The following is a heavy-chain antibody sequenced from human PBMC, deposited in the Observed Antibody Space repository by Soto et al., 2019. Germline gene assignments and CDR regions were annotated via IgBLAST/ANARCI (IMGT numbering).Heavy chain of an antibody. J-gene: IGHJ6*02. CDR3: ARDRGGYDRLYYYHGMDV. D-gene: IGHD5-12*01. V-gene: IGHV3-11*06. CDR1: GFTFSDYY. Sequence: KPGGSLRLSCAASGFTFSDYYMSWIRQAPGKGLEYIPYISSSSGSTNYADSVKGRFTISRDNAKNSLYLQMSSLRAEDTAVYYCARDRGGYDRLYYYHGMDVWGQGTTVTVSS. CDR2: ISSSSGST.